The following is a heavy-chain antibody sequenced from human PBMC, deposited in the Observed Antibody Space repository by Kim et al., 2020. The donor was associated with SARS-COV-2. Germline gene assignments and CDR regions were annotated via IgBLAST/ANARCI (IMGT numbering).Heavy chain of an antibody. D-gene: IGHD6-13*01. CDR3: AKGRSDNIAAAFNY. Sequence: GGSLRLSCAASGFTFSTYAMSWVRQAPGKGLEWVSSVSGSGGSTYHADSAKDRFTISRDNSKNTLYLQMNSLRAEDTAVYYCAKGRSDNIAAAFNYWGQG. CDR1: GFTFSTYA. V-gene: IGHV3-23*01. J-gene: IGHJ4*02. CDR2: VSGSGGST.